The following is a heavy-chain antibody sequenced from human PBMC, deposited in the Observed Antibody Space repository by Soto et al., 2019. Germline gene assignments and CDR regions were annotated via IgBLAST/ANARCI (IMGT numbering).Heavy chain of an antibody. Sequence: ASVKVSCKASGYTFTSYAMHWVRQAPGQRLEWMGWINAGNGNTKYSQKFQGRVTVTKDTSPSTAYMELSSLRSEDTAVYYCARDLGGWPDYWGQGTLVTVSS. J-gene: IGHJ4*02. CDR2: INAGNGNT. CDR1: GYTFTSYA. CDR3: ARDLGGWPDY. V-gene: IGHV1-3*01. D-gene: IGHD2-15*01.